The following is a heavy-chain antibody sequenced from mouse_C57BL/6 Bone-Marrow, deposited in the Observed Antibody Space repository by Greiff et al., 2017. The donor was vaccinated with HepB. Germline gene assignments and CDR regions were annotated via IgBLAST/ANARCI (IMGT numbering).Heavy chain of an antibody. CDR3: TAYGRAWFAY. CDR2: IDPENGDT. Sequence: DVKLQESGAELVRPGASVKLSCTASGFNIKDDYMHWVKQRPEQGLEWIGWIDPENGDTEYASKFQGKATITADTSSNTAYLQLSSLTAEDTAVYYCTAYGRAWFAYWGQGTLVTVSA. D-gene: IGHD1-1*02. CDR1: GFNIKDDY. J-gene: IGHJ3*01. V-gene: IGHV14-4*01.